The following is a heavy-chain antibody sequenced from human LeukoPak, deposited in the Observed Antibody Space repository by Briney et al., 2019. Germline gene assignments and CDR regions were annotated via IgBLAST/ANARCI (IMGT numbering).Heavy chain of an antibody. V-gene: IGHV3-21*01. CDR1: GFTFSSYS. CDR3: ARSIAAAGSDY. CDR2: ISSSSSYI. D-gene: IGHD6-13*01. Sequence: GGSLRLSCAASGFTFSSYSMNWVRQAPGKGLEWVSSISSSSSYIYYADSVKGRFTISRDNAKNSLYLQMNSLRAEDTTVYYCARSIAAAGSDYWGQGTLVTVSS. J-gene: IGHJ4*02.